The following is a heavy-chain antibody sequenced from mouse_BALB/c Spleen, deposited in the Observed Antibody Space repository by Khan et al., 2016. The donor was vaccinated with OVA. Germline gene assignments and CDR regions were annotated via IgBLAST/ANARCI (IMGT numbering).Heavy chain of an antibody. CDR1: GYTFTDYS. D-gene: IGHD1-1*01. V-gene: IGHV9-2-1*01. Sequence: QIQLVQSGPELKKPGETVKISCKATGYTFTDYSMHWVKQAPGKGLKWMGWINTETGEPTYADDFKGRFAFSLETSASTAYLQINNLKNEDTATYFWARNFLYYYSSSPVAYWGQGTLVTVSA. CDR3: ARNFLYYYSSSPVAY. J-gene: IGHJ3*01. CDR2: INTETGEP.